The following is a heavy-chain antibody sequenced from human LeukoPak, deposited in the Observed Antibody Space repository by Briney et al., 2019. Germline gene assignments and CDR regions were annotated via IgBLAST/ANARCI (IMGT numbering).Heavy chain of an antibody. V-gene: IGHV4-4*02. J-gene: IGHJ5*02. D-gene: IGHD3-3*01. CDR2: IYHSGST. Sequence: SETLSLTCAVSGGSISSSNWWRWVRQPPGKGLEWIGEIYHSGSTNYNPSLKSRVAISVDKSKNQFSLSLSSVTAADTAVYYCARGRIFGVVISPYNWFDPWGQGTLVTVSS. CDR3: ARGRIFGVVISPYNWFDP. CDR1: GGSISSSNW.